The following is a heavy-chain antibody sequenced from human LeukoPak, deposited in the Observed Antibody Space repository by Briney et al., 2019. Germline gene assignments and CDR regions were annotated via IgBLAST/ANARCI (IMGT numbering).Heavy chain of an antibody. CDR3: AKAEGYCSGTWWFRWFDW. V-gene: IGHV3-23*05. CDR2: INGSGSFT. Sequence: GGSLRLSCAASGFTCSNYVMGWVRQDPGKGLQWVSIINGSGSFTSYADSVKGRLTISRDNSKNTLYLQMNSLRAEDTAVYYCAKAEGYCSGTWWFRWFDWWGQGTLVTVSS. D-gene: IGHD2-15*01. J-gene: IGHJ4*02. CDR1: GFTCSNYV.